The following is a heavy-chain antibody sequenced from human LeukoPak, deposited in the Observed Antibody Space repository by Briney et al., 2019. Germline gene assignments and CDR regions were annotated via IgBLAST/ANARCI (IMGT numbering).Heavy chain of an antibody. CDR2: IYHSGST. D-gene: IGHD2-2*01. CDR3: AKGYCSSITCYDDRGAFDY. Sequence: SETLSLTCSVSGYSISSGNYWGWIRQPPGKGLEWVGSIYHSGSTYYNSSLKSRVTISVDTSKNQFSLKLSSVTAADTAVYYCAKGYCSSITCYDDRGAFDYWGQGTLVTVSS. J-gene: IGHJ4*02. CDR1: GYSISSGNY. V-gene: IGHV4-38-2*02.